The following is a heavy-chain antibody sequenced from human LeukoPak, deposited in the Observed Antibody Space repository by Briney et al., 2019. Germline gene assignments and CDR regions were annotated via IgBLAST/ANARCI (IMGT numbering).Heavy chain of an antibody. CDR1: GFTFSSYA. J-gene: IGHJ4*02. CDR2: ISYDGSNK. D-gene: IGHD1-1*01. Sequence: QPGGSLRLSCTASGFTFSSYALHWVRQAPGKGLEWVAVISYDGSNKYYADSVKGRFTISRDNSKNTLYLQMNSLRAEDTAVYYCARVVASGRGNVAGCCDYWGQGTLVTVSS. CDR3: ARVVASGRGNVAGCCDY. V-gene: IGHV3-30*01.